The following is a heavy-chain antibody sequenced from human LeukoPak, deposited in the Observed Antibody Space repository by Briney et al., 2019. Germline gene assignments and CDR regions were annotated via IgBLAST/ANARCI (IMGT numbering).Heavy chain of an antibody. CDR3: ARGGGITGIGVFDY. V-gene: IGHV4-59*01. CDR1: GGSINSYY. CDR2: IYYSGST. D-gene: IGHD1-20*01. Sequence: PSETLSLPFPGSGGSINSYYWSWIRAPPGKGLEGIGYIYYSGSTNYNPSLKSRVTISVDTSKNQFSLKLSSVTAADTAVYYCARGGGITGIGVFDYWGQGTLVTVSS. J-gene: IGHJ4*02.